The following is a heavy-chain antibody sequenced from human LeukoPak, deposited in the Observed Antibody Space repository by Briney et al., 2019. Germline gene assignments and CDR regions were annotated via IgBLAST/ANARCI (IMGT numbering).Heavy chain of an antibody. V-gene: IGHV3-23*01. CDR2: ISGSGGST. CDR3: ARDGSGSWYDC. CDR1: GFTFSSYA. J-gene: IGHJ5*01. Sequence: GESLRLSCVASGFTFSSYAMTWVRQAPGKGLEWVSGISGSGGSTFYADSVKGRFTISRDNSKNTLYLQMNSLRAEDTAIYYCARDGSGSWYDCWGQGTLVTVSS. D-gene: IGHD2-15*01.